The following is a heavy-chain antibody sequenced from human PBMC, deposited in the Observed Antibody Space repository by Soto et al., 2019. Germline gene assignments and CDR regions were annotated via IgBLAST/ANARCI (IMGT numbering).Heavy chain of an antibody. CDR1: GGSISSSNW. CDR2: SYHTGGT. J-gene: IGHJ3*01. D-gene: IGHD3-10*01. CDR3: ARGRGAFEL. Sequence: QVQLQESGPGLVKPSGTLSLTCAVSGGSISSSNWWRWVRQPPGKGLEWIGESYHTGGTNYNSSLKSRFTISVDKAKTQFSLKLYSVTAADTAVYYCARGRGAFELWSQGTMVTVSS. V-gene: IGHV4-4*02.